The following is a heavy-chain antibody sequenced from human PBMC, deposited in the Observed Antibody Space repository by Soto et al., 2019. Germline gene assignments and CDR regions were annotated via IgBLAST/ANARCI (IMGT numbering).Heavy chain of an antibody. J-gene: IGHJ5*01. CDR2: IYYSGST. D-gene: IGHD2-8*01. V-gene: IGHV4-31*03. Sequence: PSETLSLTCTVSGGSISSGGYYWSWIRQHPGKGLEWIGYIYYSGSTYYNPSLKSRVTISVDTSNNQLSLQLNSVTPDDTAVYYCARLIGNSWLDSWGQGTLVTVSS. CDR1: GGSISSGGYY. CDR3: ARLIGNSWLDS.